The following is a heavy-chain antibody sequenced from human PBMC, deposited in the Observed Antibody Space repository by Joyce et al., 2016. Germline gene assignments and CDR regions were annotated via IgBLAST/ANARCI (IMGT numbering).Heavy chain of an antibody. CDR2: TSDGGST. V-gene: IGHV3-23*01. J-gene: IGHJ6*02. Sequence: EVQLLESGGGLVQPGGSLRLSCAASGFTFSSSAINWVRQARGKGLEGVTATSDGGSTKYADSVKGRFTISRDNSKNTLYLRLNSLRAEDTAVYYCAKDRWCSGTSCYYGLDVWGQGTTVTVSS. CDR3: AKDRWCSGTSCYYGLDV. D-gene: IGHD2-2*01. CDR1: GFTFSSSA.